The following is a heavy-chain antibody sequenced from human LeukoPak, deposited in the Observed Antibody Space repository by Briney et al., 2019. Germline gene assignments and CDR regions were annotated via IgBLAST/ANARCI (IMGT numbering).Heavy chain of an antibody. CDR1: GYTFTSYD. D-gene: IGHD3-22*01. Sequence: ASVKVSCKASGYTFTSYDINWVRQATGQGLEWMGWMNPNSGNTGYAQKFQGRVTMARNTSISTAYMELSSLRSEDTAVYYCARAGYYDSSGYYLSDYWGQGTLVTVSS. V-gene: IGHV1-8*01. J-gene: IGHJ4*02. CDR3: ARAGYYDSSGYYLSDY. CDR2: MNPNSGNT.